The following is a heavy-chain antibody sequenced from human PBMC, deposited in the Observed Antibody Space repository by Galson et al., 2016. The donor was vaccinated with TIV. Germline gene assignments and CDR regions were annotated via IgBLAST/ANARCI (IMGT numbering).Heavy chain of an antibody. CDR2: MNPNSGNT. CDR3: ARRGDYGDY. V-gene: IGHV1-8*02. CDR1: GYTFTSYD. D-gene: IGHD4-17*01. Sequence: SVKVSCKASGYTFTSYDINWVRQATARGLEWMGWMNPNSGNTGYAQKFRGRVTMTRNTSVRTAYMELSSLRSEDTAVYYCARRGDYGDYWGQGTLGTVCS. J-gene: IGHJ4*02.